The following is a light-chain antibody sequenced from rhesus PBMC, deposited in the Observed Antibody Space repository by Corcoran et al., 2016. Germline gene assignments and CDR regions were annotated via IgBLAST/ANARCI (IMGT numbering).Light chain of an antibody. J-gene: IGKJ1*01. CDR2: GAS. CDR1: QSVSSY. V-gene: IGKV3-10*01. CDR3: YQHSSGWT. Sequence: QVILTQSPATLSLSPGERATLSCRASQSVSSYLAWYQQKPGQAPRLLIYGASNRATGIPDRFSGSGSGTDVTLTISSLEPEDVGVYPCYQHSSGWTFGQGTKVEIK.